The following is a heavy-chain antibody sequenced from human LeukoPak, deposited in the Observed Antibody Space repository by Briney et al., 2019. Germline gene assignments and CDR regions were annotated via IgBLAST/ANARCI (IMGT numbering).Heavy chain of an antibody. J-gene: IGHJ4*02. CDR3: ARHHYYYGSGSYYTPFDY. Sequence: AGGSLRLSCAASGFTFSSYGMSWVRQPPGKGLEWIGEINHSGSTNYNPSLKSRVTISVDTSKNQFSLKLSSVTAADTAVYYCARHHYYYGSGSYYTPFDYWGQGTLVTVSS. CDR1: GFTFSSYG. V-gene: IGHV4-34*01. CDR2: INHSGST. D-gene: IGHD3-10*01.